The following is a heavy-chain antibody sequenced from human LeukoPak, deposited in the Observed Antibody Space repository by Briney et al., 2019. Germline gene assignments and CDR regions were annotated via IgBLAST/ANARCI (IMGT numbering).Heavy chain of an antibody. CDR1: GFTLSSYA. CDR2: ISGSGGST. J-gene: IGHJ6*03. D-gene: IGHD2-15*01. Sequence: GGSLRLSCAASGFTLSSYAMSWVRQAPGKGLEWVSAISGSGGSTYYADSVKGRFTISRDNSKNTLYLQMDSLRAEDTAVYYCAAPDCSGGSCYPGYYYYYYMDVWGKGTTVTVSS. V-gene: IGHV3-23*01. CDR3: AAPDCSGGSCYPGYYYYYYMDV.